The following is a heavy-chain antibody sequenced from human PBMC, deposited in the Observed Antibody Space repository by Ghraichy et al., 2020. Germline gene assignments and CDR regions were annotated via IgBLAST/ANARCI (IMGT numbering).Heavy chain of an antibody. D-gene: IGHD6-19*01. Sequence: LSLTCAASGFTFSSYAMTWVRQAPGKGLEWVSVISGSGSSTYYADSVKGRFTISRDNSKNTLYLQMNSLRAEDTAVYYCAKDLSSVWNADYFQHRGQGSLVIVSS. CDR3: AKDLSSVWNADYFQH. J-gene: IGHJ1*01. CDR2: ISGSGSST. V-gene: IGHV3-23*01. CDR1: GFTFSSYA.